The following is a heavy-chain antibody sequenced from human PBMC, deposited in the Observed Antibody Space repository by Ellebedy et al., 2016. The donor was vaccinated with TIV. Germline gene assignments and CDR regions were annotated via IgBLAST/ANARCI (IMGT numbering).Heavy chain of an antibody. V-gene: IGHV3-23*01. D-gene: IGHD3-22*01. CDR1: GFTFYSHA. J-gene: IGHJ4*02. CDR2: ISAGGDST. Sequence: GESLKISCAGSGFTFYSHAMSWVRQTPGKGLEWVSVISAGGDSTEYGDSVKGRFTISRDNSKNTLYLQINRLRVEDKAVYYCVKLYSSGYYYGRPDYWGQGTLVTVSS. CDR3: VKLYSSGYYYGRPDY.